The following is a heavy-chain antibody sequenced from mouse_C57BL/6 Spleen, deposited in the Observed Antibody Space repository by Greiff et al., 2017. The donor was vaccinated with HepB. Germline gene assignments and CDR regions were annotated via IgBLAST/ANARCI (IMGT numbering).Heavy chain of an antibody. V-gene: IGHV1-64*01. J-gene: IGHJ3*01. CDR3: ARGRDGYYPGFAY. D-gene: IGHD2-3*01. Sequence: VQLQQPGAELVKPGASVKLSCKASGYTFTSYWMHWVKQRPGQGLEWIGMIHPNSGSTNYNEKFKSKATLTVDKSSSTAYMQLSSLTSEDSAVYYCARGRDGYYPGFAYWGQGTLVTVSA. CDR1: GYTFTSYW. CDR2: IHPNSGST.